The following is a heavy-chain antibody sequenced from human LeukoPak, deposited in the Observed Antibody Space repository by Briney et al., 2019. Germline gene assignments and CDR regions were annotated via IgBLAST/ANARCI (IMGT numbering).Heavy chain of an antibody. Sequence: PSETLSLTCTVSGGSISSNYWSWIRQPPGKGLEWIGYIYYSGSTNYNPSLKSRVTTSVDTSKNQFSLKLTSVTAADTAVYYCTRNAGSVGASYDYWGQGTLVTVSS. CDR2: IYYSGST. D-gene: IGHD2-15*01. J-gene: IGHJ4*02. CDR3: TRNAGSVGASYDY. CDR1: GGSISSNY. V-gene: IGHV4-59*08.